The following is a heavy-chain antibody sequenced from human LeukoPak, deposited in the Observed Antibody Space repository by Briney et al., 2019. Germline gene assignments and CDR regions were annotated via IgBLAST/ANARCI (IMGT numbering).Heavy chain of an antibody. V-gene: IGHV3-21*01. J-gene: IGHJ4*02. D-gene: IGHD6-19*01. CDR3: ARGHSSGHDY. CDR2: ISSSSSYI. Sequence: GGSLRLSCAASGFTFSSYGLSWVRQAPGKGLEWVSSISSSSSYIYYADSVKGRFTISRDNAKNSLYLQMNSLRAEDTAVYYCARGHSSGHDYWGQGTLVTVSS. CDR1: GFTFSSYG.